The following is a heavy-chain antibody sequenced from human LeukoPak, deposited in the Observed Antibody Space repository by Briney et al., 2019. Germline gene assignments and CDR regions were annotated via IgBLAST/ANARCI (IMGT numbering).Heavy chain of an antibody. Sequence: GGSLRLSCAASGFTFSSYSMNWVRQAPGKGLEWVSYISSSSSTIYYADSVKGRFTISRDNAKNSLYLQMNSLRAEDTAVYYCARDGVYCSGGSCYYYYMDVWGKGTTVTVSS. J-gene: IGHJ6*03. CDR3: ARDGVYCSGGSCYYYYMDV. CDR2: ISSSSSTI. V-gene: IGHV3-48*01. CDR1: GFTFSSYS. D-gene: IGHD2-15*01.